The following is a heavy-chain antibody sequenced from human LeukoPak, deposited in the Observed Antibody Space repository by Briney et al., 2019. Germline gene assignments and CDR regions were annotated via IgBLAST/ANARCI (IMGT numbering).Heavy chain of an antibody. J-gene: IGHJ4*02. Sequence: GGSLRLSCAAFGFTFSSYAMSWVRQAPGKGLEWVSAISGSGGSTYYADSVKGRFTISRDNSKNTLYLQMNSLRADDTAVYYCAKAVVVVAATRNYFDYWGQGTLVTVSS. V-gene: IGHV3-23*01. CDR1: GFTFSSYA. CDR3: AKAVVVVAATRNYFDY. D-gene: IGHD2-15*01. CDR2: ISGSGGST.